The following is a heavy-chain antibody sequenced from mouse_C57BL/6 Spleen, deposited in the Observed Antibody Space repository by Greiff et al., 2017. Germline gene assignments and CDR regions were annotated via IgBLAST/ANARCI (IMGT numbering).Heavy chain of an antibody. CDR1: GFSLTSYG. Sequence: VQRVESGPGLVAPSQSLSITCTVSGFSLTSYGVDWVRQPPGKGLAWLGVIWGGGSTNYNSALMSRLSISKDNSKSQVFLKMNSLQTDDTAMYYCAKRDIYDGYYVDAMDYWGQGTSVTVSS. CDR3: AKRDIYDGYYVDAMDY. V-gene: IGHV2-9*01. D-gene: IGHD2-3*01. J-gene: IGHJ4*01. CDR2: IWGGGST.